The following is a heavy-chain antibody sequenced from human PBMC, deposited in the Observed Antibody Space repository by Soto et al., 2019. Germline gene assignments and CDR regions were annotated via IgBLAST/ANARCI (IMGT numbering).Heavy chain of an antibody. V-gene: IGHV2-5*01. CDR2: LYWNEDR. Sequence: SGPTLVNPTQTLTLTCTFSGFSLSSIGVAVGWIRQPPGKALEWLALLYWNEDRRYSPSLKNRLTIMKGSSKNQVVLIMTNMDPADTATFYCAHSASVPCCYYFDSWGQGTLVTV. CDR3: AHSASVPCCYYFDS. J-gene: IGHJ4*02. D-gene: IGHD1-26*01. CDR1: GFSLSSIGVA.